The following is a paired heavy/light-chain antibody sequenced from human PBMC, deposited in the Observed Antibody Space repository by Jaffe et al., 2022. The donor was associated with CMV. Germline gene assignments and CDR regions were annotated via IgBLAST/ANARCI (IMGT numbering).Light chain of an antibody. J-gene: IGLJ2*01. CDR1: SLRTYY. CDR2: GKN. CDR3: NSRDSSGNHP. Sequence: SSELTQDPAVSVALGQTVRITCQGDSLRTYYANWYQQKSGQAPLLVIHGKNNRPSGIPDRFSGSSSGNTASLTITGAQAEDEADYYCNSRDSSGNHPFGGGTKLTVL. V-gene: IGLV3-19*01.
Heavy chain of an antibody. CDR1: GGSIRNYY. CDR3: ARRPPSTRGYYYYMDV. CDR2: IYYSGST. Sequence: QVQLQESGPGLVKPSETLSLACNVSGGSIRNYYWSWVRQPPGKGLEWIGEIYYSGSTNYNPSLKSRVTISVDTSKNQFSLKLSSVTAADTAVYYCARRPPSTRGYYYYMDVWGKGTTVTVSS. J-gene: IGHJ6*03. D-gene: IGHD3-10*01. V-gene: IGHV4-59*08.